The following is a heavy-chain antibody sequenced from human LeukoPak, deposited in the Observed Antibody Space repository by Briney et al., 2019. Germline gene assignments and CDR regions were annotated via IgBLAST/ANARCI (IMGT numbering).Heavy chain of an antibody. CDR2: IYHSGST. D-gene: IGHD6-13*01. V-gene: IGHV4-4*02. J-gene: IGHJ4*02. Sequence: PSETLSLTCAVSGGSISSSNWWRWVRQPPGKGLEWIGEIYHSGSTNYNPSLKSRVTISVDKSKNQFSLKLSSVTAADTAVYYCAREDASGKAAADYPTDNPRFIWGQGTLVTVSS. CDR1: GGSISSSNW. CDR3: AREDASGKAAADYPTDNPRFI.